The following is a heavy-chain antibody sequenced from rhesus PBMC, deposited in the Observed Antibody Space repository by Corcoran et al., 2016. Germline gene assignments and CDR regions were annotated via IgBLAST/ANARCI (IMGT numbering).Heavy chain of an antibody. J-gene: IGHJ4*01. D-gene: IGHD7-45*01. CDR2: IKNRVKGGTA. Sequence: EVQLVESGGGLVQPGGSLRLSCAASGFTSSDYYMSGVRQAPGKWPEWFDFIKNRVKGGTAEYAASVKGRFTNSMDDSKSIANLQMNSLKTEDTAVYYCARDPLTGGIDYWGQGVLVTVSS. CDR1: GFTSSDYY. V-gene: IGHV3S22*01. CDR3: ARDPLTGGIDY.